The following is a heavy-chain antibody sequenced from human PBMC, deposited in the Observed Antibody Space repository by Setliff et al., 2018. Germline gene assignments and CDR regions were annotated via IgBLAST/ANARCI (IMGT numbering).Heavy chain of an antibody. Sequence: GASVKVSCKTSGTTFNSHAINWVRQAPGQGLEWMGRINPNSGGTNYAQKFQGRVTMTRDTSISTAYMELSSLRSEDTAVYYCARDEGSGWYVGYWGQGTLVTVSS. J-gene: IGHJ4*02. CDR3: ARDEGSGWYVGY. V-gene: IGHV1-2*06. CDR2: INPNSGGT. CDR1: GTTFNSHA. D-gene: IGHD6-19*01.